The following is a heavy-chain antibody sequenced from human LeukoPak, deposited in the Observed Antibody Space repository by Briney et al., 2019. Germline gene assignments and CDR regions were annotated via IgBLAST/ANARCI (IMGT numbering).Heavy chain of an antibody. CDR1: GYTFTSYD. D-gene: IGHD6-6*01. Sequence: ASVKVSCKASGYTFTSYDINWVRQATGQGLEWMGWMNPNSGNTGYAQKFQGRVTITRNTSISTAYMELSSLRSEDTAVYYCANSIAALAHYDYWGQGTLVTVSS. V-gene: IGHV1-8*03. J-gene: IGHJ4*02. CDR3: ANSIAALAHYDY. CDR2: MNPNSGNT.